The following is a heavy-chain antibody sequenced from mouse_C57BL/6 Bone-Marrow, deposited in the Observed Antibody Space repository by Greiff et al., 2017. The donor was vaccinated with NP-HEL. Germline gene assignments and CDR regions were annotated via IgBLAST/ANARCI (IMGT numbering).Heavy chain of an antibody. CDR2: IRLKSDNYAT. CDR1: GFTFSNYW. Sequence: EVKLMESGGGLVQPGGSMKLSCVASGFTFSNYWMNWVRQSPEKGLEWVAQIRLKSDNYATHYAESVKGRFTISRDDSKSSVYLQMNNLRAEDTGIYYCTATMVIYWYFDVWGTGTTVTVSS. CDR3: TATMVIYWYFDV. D-gene: IGHD2-1*01. V-gene: IGHV6-3*01. J-gene: IGHJ1*03.